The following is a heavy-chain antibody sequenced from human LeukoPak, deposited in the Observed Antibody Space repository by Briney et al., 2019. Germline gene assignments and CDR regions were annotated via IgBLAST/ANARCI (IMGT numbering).Heavy chain of an antibody. CDR1: GDSIISNTFS. V-gene: IGHV4-39*01. CDR2: VSYTGDT. J-gene: IGHJ4*02. Sequence: SETLSLTCTVSGDSIISNTFSWGWTRQPPGKGLEWIGNVSYTGDTYSNPSLKSRVTMSADTSRNQFSLKVSSVTAAGSALYFCVRVDGSGYSPYWGQGTLVTVSS. CDR3: VRVDGSGYSPY. D-gene: IGHD5-18*01.